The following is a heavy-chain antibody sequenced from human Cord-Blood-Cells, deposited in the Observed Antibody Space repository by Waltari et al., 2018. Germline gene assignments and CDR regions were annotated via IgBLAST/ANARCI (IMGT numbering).Heavy chain of an antibody. J-gene: IGHJ2*01. CDR1: GYTFTGYY. V-gene: IGHV1-2*02. Sequence: QVQLVQSGAEVKKPGASVKVSCKASGYTFTGYYMHWVRQAPGQGLEWMGWINPNSGGKNYAQNFQGRVTMTRDTSISTAYMELSRLRSADTAVYYCAREPPAAFLLRDWYFDLWGRGTLVTVSS. CDR2: INPNSGGK. D-gene: IGHD2-21*02. CDR3: AREPPAAFLLRDWYFDL.